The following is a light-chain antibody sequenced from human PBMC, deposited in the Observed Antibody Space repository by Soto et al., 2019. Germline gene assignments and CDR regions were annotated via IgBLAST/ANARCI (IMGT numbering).Light chain of an antibody. Sequence: QSGLTQPRSVSGSPGQSVTISCTGTSSNVGGYNYVSWYQHHPGKAPKLVIYDVYNRPSGVPDRFSGSKSDNTASLTISGLQAEDEADYYCCSYAGSNTFYVFGTGTKVTVL. V-gene: IGLV2-11*01. CDR3: CSYAGSNTFYV. CDR2: DVY. CDR1: SSNVGGYNY. J-gene: IGLJ1*01.